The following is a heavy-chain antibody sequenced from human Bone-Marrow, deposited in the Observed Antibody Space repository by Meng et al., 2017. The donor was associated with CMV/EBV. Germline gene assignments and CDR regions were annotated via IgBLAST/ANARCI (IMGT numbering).Heavy chain of an antibody. J-gene: IGHJ4*02. CDR1: GFTFSSYS. CDR3: ARGIAVAGRVAGPLFDY. CDR2: ISSSSSYI. Sequence: GESLKISCAASGFTFSSYSMNWVRQAPGKGLEWVSSISSSSSYIYYADSVKGRFTISRDNAKNSLYLQMNSLRAEDTAVYYCARGIAVAGRVAGPLFDYWGQGTLVTVSS. V-gene: IGHV3-21*01. D-gene: IGHD6-19*01.